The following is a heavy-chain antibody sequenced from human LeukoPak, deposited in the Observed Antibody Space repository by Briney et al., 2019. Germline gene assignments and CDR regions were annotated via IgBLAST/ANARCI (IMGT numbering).Heavy chain of an antibody. CDR3: ARGHYSGSYLTTDY. J-gene: IGHJ4*02. D-gene: IGHD1-26*01. CDR1: GGTFSSYA. V-gene: IGHV1-69*04. Sequence: GASVKVSCKASGGTFSSYAISWVRQAPGQGLEWMGRIIPILGIANYAQKFQGRVTITADKSTSTAYMELSSLRSEDAAVYYCARGHYSGSYLTTDYWGQGTLVTVSS. CDR2: IIPILGIA.